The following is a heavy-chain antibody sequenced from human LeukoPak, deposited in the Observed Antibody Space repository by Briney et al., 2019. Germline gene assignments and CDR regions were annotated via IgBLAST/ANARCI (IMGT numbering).Heavy chain of an antibody. CDR2: INHSGST. D-gene: IGHD6-13*01. CDR1: GGSFSGYY. Sequence: SETLSLTCAVYGGSFSGYYWSWIRQPPGKGLEWIGEINHSGSTNYNPSLKSRVTISVDTSKNQFSLKLSSVTAADTAVYYCARRGAAGLYWGQGTLVTVSS. V-gene: IGHV4-34*01. J-gene: IGHJ4*02. CDR3: ARRGAAGLY.